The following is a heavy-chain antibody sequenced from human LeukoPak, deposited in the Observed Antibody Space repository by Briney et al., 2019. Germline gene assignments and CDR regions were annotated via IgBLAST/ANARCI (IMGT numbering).Heavy chain of an antibody. CDR3: VKDRPCETCMPMDA. CDR2: ISSSSSYI. D-gene: IGHD2-2*01. V-gene: IGHV3-21*04. J-gene: IGHJ6*02. CDR1: GFTFSSYS. Sequence: PGGSLRPSCAASGFTFSSYSMNWVRQAPGKGLEWVSSISSSSSYIYYADSVKGRFTISRDNAKNSLYLQMNSLRAEDSAIYFCVKDRPCETCMPMDAWGQGTTVTVSS.